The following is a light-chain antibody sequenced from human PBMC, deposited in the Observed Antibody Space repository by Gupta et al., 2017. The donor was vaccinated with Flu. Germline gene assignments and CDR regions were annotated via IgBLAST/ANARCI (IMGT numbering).Light chain of an antibody. J-gene: IGLJ3*02. V-gene: IGLV2-23*02. CDR2: KVK. CDR3: CTYAGGCSRV. CDR1: SSDGGSFNY. Sequence: SSDGGSFNYVAGYQQHPDKVPQDMIYKVKKRPSGFANRFSVSKSDNTASVTISVLQAGDEADYYCCTYAGGCSRVFGGGTKLTVL.